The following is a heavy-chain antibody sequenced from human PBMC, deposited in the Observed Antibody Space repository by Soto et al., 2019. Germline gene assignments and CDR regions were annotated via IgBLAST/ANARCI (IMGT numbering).Heavy chain of an antibody. CDR3: ARDHLIVATTKELYDYYYGMDV. CDR2: ISSGTSSSTI. Sequence: PGGSLRLSCAASGFTFSDYYMSWIRQAPGKGLEWVSYISSGTSSSTIYYADSVKGRFTISRDNAKNSLYLQMNSLRDEDTAVYYCARDHLIVATTKELYDYYYGMDVWGQGTTVTVSS. CDR1: GFTFSDYY. J-gene: IGHJ6*02. D-gene: IGHD5-12*01. V-gene: IGHV3-11*04.